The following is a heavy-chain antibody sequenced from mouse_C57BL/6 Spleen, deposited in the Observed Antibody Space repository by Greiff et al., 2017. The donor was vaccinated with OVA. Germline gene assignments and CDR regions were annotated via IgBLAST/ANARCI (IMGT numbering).Heavy chain of an antibody. J-gene: IGHJ1*03. CDR2: IYPGDGDT. CDR1: GYAFSSYW. V-gene: IGHV1-80*01. CDR3: ARDGGTGPHRYFDV. Sequence: VQLQQSGAELVKPGASVKISCKASGYAFSSYWMNWVKQRPGKGLEWIGQIYPGDGDTNYNGKFKGKATLTADKSSSTAYMQLSSLTSEDSAVYFCARDGGTGPHRYFDVWGTGTTVTVSS. D-gene: IGHD4-1*01.